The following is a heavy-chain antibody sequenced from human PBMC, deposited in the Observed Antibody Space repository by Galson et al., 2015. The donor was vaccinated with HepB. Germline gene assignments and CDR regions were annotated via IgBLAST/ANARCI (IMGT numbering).Heavy chain of an antibody. V-gene: IGHV3-30*18. CDR3: AKEQRYSESYFDAFYHNGMDA. CDR2: ISYDGRNQ. Sequence: SLRLSCAASGFTFSNYGMHWVRQAPGKGLEWVAVISYDGRNQYYAESVKGRFTISRENSKNTVLLQLNSLRVEDTAVFYCAKEQRYSESYFDAFYHNGMDAWGQGTTVTVSS. J-gene: IGHJ6*02. CDR1: GFTFSNYG. D-gene: IGHD1-26*01.